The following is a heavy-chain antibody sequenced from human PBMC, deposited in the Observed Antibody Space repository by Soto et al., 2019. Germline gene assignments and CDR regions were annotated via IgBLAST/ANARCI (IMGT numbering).Heavy chain of an antibody. Sequence: SGPTLVKPTQPVRLDCIFSGFSLRSSGVGVGWIRQPPGKALEWLGFIYWNDDKRYSPSLKSRLTITKDTSKNQVVLTMTNMDPVDTATYYCAKSGSSGWYGWFAPWGQGTLVTVSS. V-gene: IGHV2-5*01. CDR3: AKSGSSGWYGWFAP. D-gene: IGHD6-19*01. CDR2: IYWNDDK. CDR1: GFSLRSSGVG. J-gene: IGHJ5*02.